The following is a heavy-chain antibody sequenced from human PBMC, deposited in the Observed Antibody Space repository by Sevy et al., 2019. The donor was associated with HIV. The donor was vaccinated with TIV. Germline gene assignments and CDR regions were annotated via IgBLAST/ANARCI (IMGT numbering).Heavy chain of an antibody. V-gene: IGHV3-30*02. CDR2: IRYDGSNK. Sequence: GGSLRLSCAASGFTFSSYGMHWVRQAPGKGLEWVAFIRYDGSNKYYADSVKGRFTISRDNSKNTLYLQMNSLRAEDTAVYYCAKGDLMATGPEMILHWGQGTLVTVSS. CDR3: AKGDLMATGPEMILH. J-gene: IGHJ4*02. D-gene: IGHD5-12*01. CDR1: GFTFSSYG.